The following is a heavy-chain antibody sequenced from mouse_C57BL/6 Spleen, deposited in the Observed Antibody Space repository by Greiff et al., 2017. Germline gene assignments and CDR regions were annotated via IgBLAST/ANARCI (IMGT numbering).Heavy chain of an antibody. J-gene: IGHJ3*01. CDR2: IWTGGGT. Sequence: VQVVESGPGLVAPSQSLSITCTVSGFSLTSYAISWVRQPPGKGLEWLGVIWTGGGTNYNSALKSRLSISKDNSTSQVFLKMNSLQTDDTARYYCARGGIYYDSEGFAYWGQGTLVTVSA. CDR3: ARGGIYYDSEGFAY. CDR1: GFSLTSYA. D-gene: IGHD2-4*01. V-gene: IGHV2-9-1*01.